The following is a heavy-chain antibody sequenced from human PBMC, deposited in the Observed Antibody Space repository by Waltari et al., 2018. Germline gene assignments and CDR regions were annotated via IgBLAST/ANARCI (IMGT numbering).Heavy chain of an antibody. CDR2: IYHSGST. J-gene: IGHJ4*02. CDR1: GYSISSGYY. CDR3: VRRAKAGQRRGSFDY. Sequence: QVQLQESGPGLVKPSETLSLTCAVSGYSISSGYYWGWIRQPPGKGLEWIGSIYHSGSTYYNPSLKSRVTISVDTSKNQFSLKLSSVTAADTAVYYCVRRAKAGQRRGSFDYWGQGTLVTVSS. D-gene: IGHD6-13*01. V-gene: IGHV4-38-2*01.